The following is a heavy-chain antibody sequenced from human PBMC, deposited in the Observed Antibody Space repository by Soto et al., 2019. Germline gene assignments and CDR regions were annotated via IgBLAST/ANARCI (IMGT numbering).Heavy chain of an antibody. CDR2: MYNTGST. CDR3: ARDLWGYCGTDCYPLDV. V-gene: IGHV4-59*01. J-gene: IGHJ6*02. Sequence: SETLSLPYPASCLILRGNYWCLIRLAPGKGLEWIGYMYNTGSTVYNPSFKSRVTISVDTSKNQFSLKLNSVTAADTAVYYCARDLWGYCGTDCYPLDVWGQGTTVTV. CDR1: CLILRGNY. D-gene: IGHD2-21*02.